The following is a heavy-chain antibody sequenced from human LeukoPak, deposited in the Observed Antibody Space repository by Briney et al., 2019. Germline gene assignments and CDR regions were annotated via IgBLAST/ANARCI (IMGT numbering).Heavy chain of an antibody. CDR1: GGSISSTSYY. CDR2: IYHSGST. Sequence: SETLSLTCIVSGGSISSTSYYWGWIRQSPGKGLEWIGEIYHSGSTNYNPSLKSRVTISVDKSKNQFSLKLSSVTAADTAVYYCARGLGYSGYATYYFDYWGQGTLVTVSS. V-gene: IGHV4-39*07. D-gene: IGHD5-12*01. J-gene: IGHJ4*02. CDR3: ARGLGYSGYATYYFDY.